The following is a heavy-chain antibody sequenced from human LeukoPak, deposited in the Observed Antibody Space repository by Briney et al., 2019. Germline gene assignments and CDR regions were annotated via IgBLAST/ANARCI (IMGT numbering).Heavy chain of an antibody. V-gene: IGHV3-64*01. CDR2: ISSDGGDT. Sequence: GGSLRLSCAASGFTFSSFAMHWVRQAPGRGLEYVSTISSDGGDTYYANSVKGRFTISRDNSKNTLYLQMGSLRADDMAVYYCTREVHSGSSDYWGQGTLVTVSS. J-gene: IGHJ4*02. CDR3: TREVHSGSSDY. D-gene: IGHD1-26*01. CDR1: GFTFSSFA.